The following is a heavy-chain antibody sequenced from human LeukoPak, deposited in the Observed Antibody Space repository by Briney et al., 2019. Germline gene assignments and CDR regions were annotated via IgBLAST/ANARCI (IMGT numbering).Heavy chain of an antibody. CDR3: ARVGSMVRGVDY. D-gene: IGHD3-10*01. CDR1: GFTFSSYS. V-gene: IGHV3-21*01. J-gene: IGHJ4*02. CDR2: ISSSSSYI. Sequence: GGSLRLSCAASGFTFSSYSMNWVRQSPGPGLEWVSSISSSSSYIYYADSVKGRFTISRDNAKNSLYLQMNSLRAEDTAMYYCARVGSMVRGVDYWGQGTLVTVSS.